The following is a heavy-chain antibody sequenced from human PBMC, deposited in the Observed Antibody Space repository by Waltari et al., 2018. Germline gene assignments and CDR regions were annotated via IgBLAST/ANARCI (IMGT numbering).Heavy chain of an antibody. CDR2: IYSSGSA. J-gene: IGHJ6*02. CDR3: ARAPSPADYYGLDV. V-gene: IGHV4-59*11. CDR1: GGSLSIPY. D-gene: IGHD3-10*01. Sequence: QVQLQESGPGLVKSSETLSLPCPVSGGSLSIPYWTWLRQPPGKGLEWIGYIYSSGSANYNPSVKSRVAMSVDTSKRQFSLQLSSVTAADTAVYYCARAPSPADYYGLDVWGPGTTVTVSS.